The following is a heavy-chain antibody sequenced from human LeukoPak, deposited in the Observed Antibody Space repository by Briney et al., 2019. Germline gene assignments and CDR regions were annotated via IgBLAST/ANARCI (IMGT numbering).Heavy chain of an antibody. D-gene: IGHD3-10*01. CDR3: ARGGRGLWDYGSGIRRRFDY. CDR2: INPSGGST. Sequence: ASVKVSCKASGYTFTSYYMHWVRQAPGQGREWMGIINPSGGSTSYAQKFQGRVTMTRDTSTSTVYMELSSLRSEDMAVYYCARGGRGLWDYGSGIRRRFDYWGQGTLVTVSS. CDR1: GYTFTSYY. V-gene: IGHV1-46*01. J-gene: IGHJ4*02.